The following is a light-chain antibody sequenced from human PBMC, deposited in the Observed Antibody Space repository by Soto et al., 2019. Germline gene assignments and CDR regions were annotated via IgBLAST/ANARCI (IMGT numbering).Light chain of an antibody. CDR1: QSVTNNY. Sequence: VMTQAPATLSVSPGEGATLSCRASQSVTNNYLAWYQQKPGQAPRLLIDGASSRATGIPDRFSGGGSGTDFSLTISRLDPEDFAVYYCQQYSSSPITFGQGTRLEIK. V-gene: IGKV3-20*01. J-gene: IGKJ5*01. CDR2: GAS. CDR3: QQYSSSPIT.